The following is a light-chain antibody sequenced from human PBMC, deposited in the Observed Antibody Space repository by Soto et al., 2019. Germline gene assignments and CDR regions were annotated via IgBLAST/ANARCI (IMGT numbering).Light chain of an antibody. Sequence: QSVLTHPASVSGSRGQSITISCTGTSSDVGSYNCVSCYQQQLGKAPKLIVRVVSNRPSGVANRFSGSKSGNTDSLTISGLQAEDEADYYCISYTSSRAYVFGIGAKVTGL. CDR2: VVS. V-gene: IGLV2-14*01. J-gene: IGLJ1*01. CDR3: ISYTSSRAYV. CDR1: SSDVGSYNC.